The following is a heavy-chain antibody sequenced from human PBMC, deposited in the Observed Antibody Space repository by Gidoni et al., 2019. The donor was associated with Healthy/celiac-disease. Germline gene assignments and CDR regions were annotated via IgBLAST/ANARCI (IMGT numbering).Heavy chain of an antibody. V-gene: IGHV3-23*01. CDR3: AKVRESWYGDYDPLDY. CDR1: GFTFSSYA. J-gene: IGHJ4*02. Sequence: EVQLLESGGGLVQPGGSLRLSCAASGFTFSSYAMSWVRQAPGKGLEWVSAISGSGGSTYYADSVKGRFTISRDNSKNTLYLQMNSLRAEDTAVYYCAKVRESWYGDYDPLDYWGQGTLVTVSS. CDR2: ISGSGGST. D-gene: IGHD4-17*01.